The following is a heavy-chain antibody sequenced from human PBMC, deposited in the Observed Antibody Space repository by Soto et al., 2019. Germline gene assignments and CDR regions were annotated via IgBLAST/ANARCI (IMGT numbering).Heavy chain of an antibody. CDR2: ISANNGNT. Sequence: QVQLVQSGGEVKEPGASVKVSCKASGYTFTNYGIIWVRQAPGQGLEWMGRISANNGNTNYAQNLQGRITMTTDTSTSTVYMELRSLRSDDTALYYCARIQLVPAANFDYWGQGTLVTVSS. D-gene: IGHD2-2*01. J-gene: IGHJ4*02. V-gene: IGHV1-18*01. CDR3: ARIQLVPAANFDY. CDR1: GYTFTNYG.